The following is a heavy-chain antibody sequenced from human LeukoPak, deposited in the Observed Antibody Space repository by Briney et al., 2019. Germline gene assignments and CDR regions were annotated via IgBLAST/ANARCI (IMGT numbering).Heavy chain of an antibody. CDR1: DGSISPFY. CDR2: THHSGTT. J-gene: IGHJ2*01. V-gene: IGHV4-59*01. Sequence: SETLSLTCAVSDGSISPFYWSWIRQPPGKGLEWIGYTHHSGTTYYNPSLKSRVTMSVNTSKHQFSLEMTSVTAADAAVYYCARVNLGQLLYWYFDLWGRGTLVTVSS. CDR3: ARVNLGQLLYWYFDL. D-gene: IGHD4-23*01.